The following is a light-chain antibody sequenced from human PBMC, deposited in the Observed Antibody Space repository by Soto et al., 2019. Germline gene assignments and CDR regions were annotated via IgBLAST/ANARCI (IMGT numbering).Light chain of an antibody. CDR2: DAS. CDR1: QSVSNY. CDR3: QQYGSSPKT. Sequence: TQSPATLSLSPRERATLSCRTSQSVSNYLAWYQQKPGQAPRLLIYDASNRATGIPARFSGSGSGTDFTLTISRLEPEDFAVYYCQQYGSSPKTFGQGTKVDIK. J-gene: IGKJ1*01. V-gene: IGKV3-20*01.